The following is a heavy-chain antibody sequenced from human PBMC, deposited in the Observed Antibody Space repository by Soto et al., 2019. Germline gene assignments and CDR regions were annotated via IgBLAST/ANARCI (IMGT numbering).Heavy chain of an antibody. CDR3: ARGYRQSGYSSSWVFDY. CDR1: GGSINSGGYY. D-gene: IGHD6-13*01. Sequence: QVQLRESGPGLVKPSQTLSLTCTVSGGSINSGGYYWNWIRQHPGKRLEWIGYMYYSGSTYYNPFFRSRVIISADTSENHFSLKLSSVTAAGTAVYFCARGYRQSGYSSSWVFDYWGQGTLVNVSS. J-gene: IGHJ4*02. V-gene: IGHV4-31*03. CDR2: MYYSGST.